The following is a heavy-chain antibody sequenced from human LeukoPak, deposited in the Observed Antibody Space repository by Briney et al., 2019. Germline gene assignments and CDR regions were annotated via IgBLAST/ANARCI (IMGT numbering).Heavy chain of an antibody. Sequence: SQTLSLTCTVSGGSISSGSYYWSWIRQPAGKGLEWIGRIYTSGSTNYNPSLKSRVTISVDTSKNQFSLKLSSVTAADTAVYYCARSMHPAGGWFDPWGQGTLVTVSS. V-gene: IGHV4-61*02. CDR1: GGSISSGSYY. J-gene: IGHJ5*02. CDR2: IYTSGST. CDR3: ARSMHPAGGWFDP. D-gene: IGHD1-14*01.